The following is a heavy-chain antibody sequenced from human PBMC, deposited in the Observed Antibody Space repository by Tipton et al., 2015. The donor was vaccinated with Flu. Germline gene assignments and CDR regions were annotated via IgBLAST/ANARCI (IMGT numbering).Heavy chain of an antibody. CDR1: GDSTGTYS. CDR3: ARHSGSRSYPLDY. Sequence: LRLSCTVSGDSTGTYSWSWIRQPPGKGLEWIGYTTYSGTTSYNPSLQSRVSISIDTSKNQFSLKLSSVTAADTAVYYCARHSGSRSYPLDYWGQGTLVTVSS. D-gene: IGHD3-10*01. J-gene: IGHJ4*02. CDR2: TTYSGTT. V-gene: IGHV4-59*08.